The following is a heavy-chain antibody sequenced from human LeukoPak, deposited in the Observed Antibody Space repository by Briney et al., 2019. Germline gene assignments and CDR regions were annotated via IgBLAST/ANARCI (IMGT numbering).Heavy chain of an antibody. CDR2: IWYDGSNK. J-gene: IGHJ4*02. Sequence: GGSLRPSCAASGFTFSSYGMHWVRQAPGKGLEWVAVIWYDGSNKYYADSVKGRFTISRDNSKNTLYLQMNSLRAEDTAVYYCARDTRGGSGYYFDYWGQGTLVTVSS. CDR3: ARDTRGGSGYYFDY. D-gene: IGHD3-22*01. V-gene: IGHV3-33*01. CDR1: GFTFSSYG.